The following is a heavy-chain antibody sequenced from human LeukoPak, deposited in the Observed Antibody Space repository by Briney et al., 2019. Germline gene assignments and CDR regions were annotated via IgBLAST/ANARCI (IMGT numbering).Heavy chain of an antibody. J-gene: IGHJ4*02. V-gene: IGHV4-39*01. CDR2: IHYSGST. D-gene: IGHD3-3*02. Sequence: SETLSLTCTVSGGSISNNSDYWGWIRQPPGKGLEWIGSIHYSGSTYYNPSLKSRVTISVDTSKNQFSLKLSSVTAADTAVHYCARHADGHPFLNWGQGTLVTVSS. CDR3: ARHADGHPFLN. CDR1: GGSISNNSDY.